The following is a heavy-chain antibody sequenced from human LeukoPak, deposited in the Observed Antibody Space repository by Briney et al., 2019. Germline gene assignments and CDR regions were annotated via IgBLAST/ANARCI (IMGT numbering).Heavy chain of an antibody. D-gene: IGHD3-22*01. CDR1: GGSVSSDSYY. Sequence: PSETLSLTCTVSGGSVSSDSYYWSWIRQPPGKGLEWIGYIYYSGSTNYNPSLKSRVTISVDTSKNQFSLKLSSVTAADTAVYYCARVESDSSGLFAFDIWGQGTMVTVSS. J-gene: IGHJ3*02. CDR3: ARVESDSSGLFAFDI. CDR2: IYYSGST. V-gene: IGHV4-61*01.